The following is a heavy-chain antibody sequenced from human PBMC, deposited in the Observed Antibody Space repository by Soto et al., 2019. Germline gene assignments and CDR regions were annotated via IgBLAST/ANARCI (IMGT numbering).Heavy chain of an antibody. CDR2: INHSGST. Sequence: QVQLQQWGAGLLKPSETLSLTCAVYGGSFSGYYWSWIRQPPGKGLEWIGEINHSGSTNYNPSLKSRVTISVDTSKNQFSLKLSSVTAADTAVYYCARELPYSSSWYLKRGWFDPWGQGTLVTVSS. V-gene: IGHV4-34*01. J-gene: IGHJ5*02. CDR1: GGSFSGYY. CDR3: ARELPYSSSWYLKRGWFDP. D-gene: IGHD6-13*01.